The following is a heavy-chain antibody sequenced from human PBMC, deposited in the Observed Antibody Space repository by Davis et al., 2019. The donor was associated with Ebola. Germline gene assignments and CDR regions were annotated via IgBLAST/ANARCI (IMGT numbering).Heavy chain of an antibody. V-gene: IGHV4-31*03. D-gene: IGHD3-10*01. CDR3: ARGPPMVRGVPDYFDY. CDR1: GGSISSGGYY. CDR2: IYYSGST. Sequence: PSETLSLTCTVSGGSISSGGYYWSWIRQHPGKGLEWIGYIYYSGSTYYNPSLKSRVTISVDTSKNQFSLKLSSVTAADTAVYYCARGPPMVRGVPDYFDYWGQGTLVTVSS. J-gene: IGHJ4*02.